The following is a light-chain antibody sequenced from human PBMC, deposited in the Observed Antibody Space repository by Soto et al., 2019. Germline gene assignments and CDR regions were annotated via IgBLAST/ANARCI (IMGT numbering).Light chain of an antibody. V-gene: IGKV3-15*01. J-gene: IGKJ4*01. Sequence: EVGMTQSPATLSVFPGERVTLSCRASESVGSNLAWYQQKPGQAPRLLIYGASTRATGVPARFSGSGSGTEFTLTISSLQSEDFALYYCQQYTKWLTFGGGTKVEIE. CDR2: GAS. CDR1: ESVGSN. CDR3: QQYTKWLT.